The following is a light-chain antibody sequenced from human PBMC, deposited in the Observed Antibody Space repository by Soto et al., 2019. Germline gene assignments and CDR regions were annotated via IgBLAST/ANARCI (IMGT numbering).Light chain of an antibody. Sequence: DIQLTQSPSTLSASLGDRVTITCRASQRISSWLAWYQQKPGKAPKLLIYDASTLEGGVPSRFSGSLSGTEFTLTISSLQPDDFATYYCQQYNSFSLWTFGQGTKVDI. J-gene: IGKJ1*01. CDR2: DAS. CDR3: QQYNSFSLWT. CDR1: QRISSW. V-gene: IGKV1-5*01.